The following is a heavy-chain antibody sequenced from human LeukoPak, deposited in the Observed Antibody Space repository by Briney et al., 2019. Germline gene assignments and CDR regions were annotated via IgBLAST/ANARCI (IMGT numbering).Heavy chain of an antibody. D-gene: IGHD3-9*01. V-gene: IGHV3-66*04. Sequence: GGSLRLSCAASGFTVSSNYMSWVRQAPGKGLEWVSVIYGGGSTYYADSVKGRFTISRDNSKNTLYLQMNSLRAEDTAVYYCASHEDNDIFNYWGQGTLVTVSS. CDR1: GFTVSSNY. CDR3: ASHEDNDIFNY. J-gene: IGHJ4*02. CDR2: IYGGGST.